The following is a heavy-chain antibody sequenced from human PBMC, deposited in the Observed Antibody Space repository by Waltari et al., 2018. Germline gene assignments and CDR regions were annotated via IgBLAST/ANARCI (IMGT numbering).Heavy chain of an antibody. D-gene: IGHD3-10*01. CDR3: VVGSSFDY. Sequence: EVQVVPSGAEVKKPGESLKISCEGSGYSFTTTWIGWVRTMPGKGLEWMGVSYPGDSDTRYSPSFQGQVTISADKSINTAYLQWSTLKASDTAMYYCVVGSSFDYWGQGTLVTVSS. V-gene: IGHV5-51*01. CDR1: GYSFTTTW. CDR2: SYPGDSDT. J-gene: IGHJ4*02.